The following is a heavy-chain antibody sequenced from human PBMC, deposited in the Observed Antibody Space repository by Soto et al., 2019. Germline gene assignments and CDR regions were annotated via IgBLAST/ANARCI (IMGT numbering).Heavy chain of an antibody. J-gene: IGHJ4*02. CDR2: FDPEDGET. CDR1: GYTLTELS. V-gene: IGHV1-24*01. Sequence: AASVKVSCKVSGYTLTELSMHWVRQAPGKGLEWMGGFDPEDGETIYAQKFQGRVTMTEDTSTDTAYMELSSLRSEDTAVYYCATCGGDCYQYYFDYWGQGTLVTVSS. D-gene: IGHD2-21*02. CDR3: ATCGGDCYQYYFDY.